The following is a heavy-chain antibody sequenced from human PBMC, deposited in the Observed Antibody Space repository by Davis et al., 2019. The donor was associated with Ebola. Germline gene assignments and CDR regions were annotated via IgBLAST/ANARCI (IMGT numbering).Heavy chain of an antibody. D-gene: IGHD6-6*01. CDR3: ARESSIAALFT. J-gene: IGHJ5*02. CDR1: GFTVSSNY. V-gene: IGHV3-7*01. Sequence: GGSLRLSCAASGFTVSSNYMSWVRQAPGKGLEWVANIKQDGSEKYYVDSVKGRFTISRDNAKNSLYLQMNSLRAEDTAVYYCARESSIAALFTWGQGTLVTVSS. CDR2: IKQDGSEK.